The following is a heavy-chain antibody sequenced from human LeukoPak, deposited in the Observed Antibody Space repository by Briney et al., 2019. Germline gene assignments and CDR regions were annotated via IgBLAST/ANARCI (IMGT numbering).Heavy chain of an antibody. CDR3: ARDGQQLVHAFDI. CDR1: GGSISSSSYY. V-gene: IGHV4-39*02. CDR2: IYYSGST. D-gene: IGHD6-13*01. Sequence: SETLSLTCTVSGGSISSSSYYWGWIRQPPGKGLEWIGSIYYSGSTYYNPSLKSRVTISVDTSKNQFSLKLSSVTAADTAVYYCARDGQQLVHAFDIWGQGTMVTVSS. J-gene: IGHJ3*02.